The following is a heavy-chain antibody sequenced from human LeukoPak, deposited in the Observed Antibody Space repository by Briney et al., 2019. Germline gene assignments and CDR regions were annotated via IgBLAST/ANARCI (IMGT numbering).Heavy chain of an antibody. D-gene: IGHD3-10*01. J-gene: IGHJ6*02. V-gene: IGHV6-1*01. CDR2: TYYRSKLYN. CDR1: GDSVSSNSAA. Sequence: SQTLSLTCALSGDSVSSNSAAWNWGRQSPSRGLEWLGRTYYRSKLYNDYAGSVKNRISMNQDTSNNQFSLQLNSVTPEDTAVYYCARGHYGSGIYYYYYGMDVWGQGTTVTVSS. CDR3: ARGHYGSGIYYYYYGMDV.